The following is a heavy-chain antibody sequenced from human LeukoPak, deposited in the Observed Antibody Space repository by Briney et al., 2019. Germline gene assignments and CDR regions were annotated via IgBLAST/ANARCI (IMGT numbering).Heavy chain of an antibody. D-gene: IGHD3-3*02. J-gene: IGHJ5*02. CDR1: GYTFTSYY. CDR3: ARDSGFISIYP. Sequence: GASVKVSCKASGYTFTSYYMHWVRQAPGQGLEWMGIINPSGGSTSYAQKFQGRVTMTRDTSISTAYLDLSRLNFDDTAMYYCARDSGFISIYPWGQGTLVTVSS. V-gene: IGHV1-46*01. CDR2: INPSGGST.